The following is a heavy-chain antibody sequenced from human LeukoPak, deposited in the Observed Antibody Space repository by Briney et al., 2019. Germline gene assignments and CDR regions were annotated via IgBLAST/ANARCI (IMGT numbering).Heavy chain of an antibody. J-gene: IGHJ6*02. Sequence: PSETLSLTCTVSGGSVNSGNCYWSWIRQPPGKGLEWIGYIYYSGSTKYNPSLKSRVTISVDTSKNQFSLKLSSVTAADTALYYCARDFARSCTSWYYYYYGMDVWGQGTTVTVSS. V-gene: IGHV4-61*01. CDR1: GGSVNSGNCY. CDR3: ARDFARSCTSWYYYYYGMDV. CDR2: IYYSGST. D-gene: IGHD2-2*01.